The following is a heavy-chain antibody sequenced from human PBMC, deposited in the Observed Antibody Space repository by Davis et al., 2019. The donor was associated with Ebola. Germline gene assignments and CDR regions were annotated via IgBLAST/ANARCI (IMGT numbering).Heavy chain of an antibody. CDR1: GFTFSTYS. V-gene: IGHV3-74*01. D-gene: IGHD3-22*01. CDR2: INSDGSST. J-gene: IGHJ1*01. Sequence: GESLKISCAASGFTFSTYSMSWVRQAPGKGLVWVSRINSDGSSTSYADSVKGRFTISRDNAKNTLYLQMNSLRAEDTAVYYCASNYYDSSGYYFLWYFQHWGQGTLVTVSS. CDR3: ASNYYDSSGYYFLWYFQH.